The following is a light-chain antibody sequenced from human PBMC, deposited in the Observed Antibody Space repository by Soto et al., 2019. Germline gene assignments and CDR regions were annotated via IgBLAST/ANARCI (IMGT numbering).Light chain of an antibody. CDR1: SSDIGSYDR. J-gene: IGLJ2*01. CDR3: SSYTTASTPV. CDR2: EVT. V-gene: IGLV2-18*02. Sequence: QSALTQPPSVSGSPGQSVTISCTGTSSDIGSYDRVSWYQQPPRTAPKLIIYEVTNRPLGVPDRFSGSKSGNTASLTISGLQAEDEADYYCSSYTTASTPVFGGGTKLTVL.